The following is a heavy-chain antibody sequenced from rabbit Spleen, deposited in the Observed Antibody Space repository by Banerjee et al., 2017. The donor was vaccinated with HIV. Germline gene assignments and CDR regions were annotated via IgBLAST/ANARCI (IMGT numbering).Heavy chain of an antibody. D-gene: IGHD4-1*01. CDR3: ARDLAGVIGWNFNL. CDR2: IYLGSSGNT. CDR1: GFSFSSSYW. Sequence: QEQLVESGGGLVQPEGSLTLTCTASGFSFSSSYWICWVRQAPGKGLEWIACIYLGSSGNTYYSSWAKGRFTISKTSSTTVTLQMTSLTAADTATYFCARDLAGVIGWNFNLWGQGTLVTVS. V-gene: IGHV1S45*01. J-gene: IGHJ4*01.